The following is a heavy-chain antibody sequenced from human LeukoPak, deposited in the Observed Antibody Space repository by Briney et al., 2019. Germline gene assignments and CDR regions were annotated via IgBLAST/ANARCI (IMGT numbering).Heavy chain of an antibody. CDR1: GFTFSNFL. J-gene: IGHJ4*02. V-gene: IGHV3-23*01. D-gene: IGHD6-13*01. CDR2: ISGSGGDT. Sequence: GGSLRLSCAASGFTFSNFLMTWVRQAPGKGPEWVSAISGSGGDTYYADSVKGRFTISRDNSKNTLYLQMNSLRAEDTAVYYCAKTRPLDSSSWSHGDYWGQGTLVTVSS. CDR3: AKTRPLDSSSWSHGDY.